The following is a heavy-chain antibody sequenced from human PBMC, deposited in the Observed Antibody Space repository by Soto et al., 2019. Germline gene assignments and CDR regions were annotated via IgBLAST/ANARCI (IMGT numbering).Heavy chain of an antibody. CDR1: GGSISSSRCH. CDR2: IKYSGTT. V-gene: IGHV4-39*01. J-gene: IGHJ3*02. D-gene: IGHD2-15*01. CDR3: ARLVRYCSGGSCYFTRDAVDX. Sequence: SEALSLTCTVSGGSISSSRCHWGWIRQPPGKGLEWIASIKYSGTTFYNPSLKSRVTLSVDTSKNQFALKLSYVTAAETAVYYCARLVRYCSGGSCYFTRDAVDXWGQGTMVT.